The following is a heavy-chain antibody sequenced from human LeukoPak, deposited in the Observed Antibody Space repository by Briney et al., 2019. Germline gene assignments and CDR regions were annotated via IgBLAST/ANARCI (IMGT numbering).Heavy chain of an antibody. V-gene: IGHV4-59*01. CDR3: ARPSSSWYNWFDP. CDR1: GGSISSYY. J-gene: IGHJ5*02. Sequence: SETLSLTCTVSGGSISSYYWSWIRQPPGKGLEWIGYIYYSGSTNYNPSLKSRVTISVDTSKNQFPLKLSSVTAADTAVYYCARPSSSWYNWFDPWGQGTLVTVSS. D-gene: IGHD6-13*01. CDR2: IYYSGST.